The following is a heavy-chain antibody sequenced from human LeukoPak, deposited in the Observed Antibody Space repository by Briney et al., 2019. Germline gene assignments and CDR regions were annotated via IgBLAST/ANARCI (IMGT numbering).Heavy chain of an antibody. J-gene: IGHJ4*02. CDR3: ARDQSGIVATITFDY. D-gene: IGHD5-12*01. V-gene: IGHV3-21*01. CDR1: GFTFSSYS. Sequence: GGSLRLSCAASGFTFSSYSMNWVRQAPGKGLEWVSSISTSSSYKYYADSLKGRSTISRDNAKNSLYLQMNSLRAEDTAVYYCARDQSGIVATITFDYWGQGILVTVSS. CDR2: ISTSSSYK.